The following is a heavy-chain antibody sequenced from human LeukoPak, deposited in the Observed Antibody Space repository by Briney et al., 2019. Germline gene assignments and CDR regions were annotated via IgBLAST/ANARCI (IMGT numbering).Heavy chain of an antibody. CDR3: AKNGDRGAYCTGGTCYPYFYYYMDV. J-gene: IGHJ6*03. CDR1: GFTSSSYS. Sequence: GGSLRLSRVVSGFTSSSYSMNWGPDDPGKGLEWGSSISSSRSYIYYADSVKGRFTISRDNAKNSLYLQMSSLRAEEKAIYYCAKNGDRGAYCTGGTCYPYFYYYMDVWGKGTTVTI. CDR2: ISSSRSYI. D-gene: IGHD2-15*01. V-gene: IGHV3-21*04.